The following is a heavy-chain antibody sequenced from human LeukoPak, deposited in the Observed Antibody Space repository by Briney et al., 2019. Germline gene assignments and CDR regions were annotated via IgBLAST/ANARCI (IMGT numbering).Heavy chain of an antibody. J-gene: IGHJ4*01. CDR3: EKGSGYLSYFET. CDR1: GFTFESYA. V-gene: IGHV3-23*01. Sequence: GGSLRLSCAASGFTFESYAMHWVRQAPGKGLEWVSAISWSCGTKDYADSVKGRFTISRDNSKNTLYLQMNSLRAEDTAVYHCEKGSGYLSYFETCGPGTLVTLSS. D-gene: IGHD3-3*01. CDR2: ISWSCGTK.